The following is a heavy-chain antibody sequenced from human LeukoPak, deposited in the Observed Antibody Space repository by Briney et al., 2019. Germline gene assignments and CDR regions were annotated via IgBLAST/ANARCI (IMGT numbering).Heavy chain of an antibody. CDR3: ARARAPVTRISSFDI. Sequence: GGSLRLSCAASGFTFNRYWMSWVRQAPGKELQWVANIKQGGSAKYYVDSVKGRFTISRDNAKNSLYLQMNSLRAEDTAVYYCARARAPVTRISSFDIWGQGTMVTVSS. CDR2: IKQGGSAK. J-gene: IGHJ3*02. D-gene: IGHD4-17*01. V-gene: IGHV3-7*01. CDR1: GFTFNRYW.